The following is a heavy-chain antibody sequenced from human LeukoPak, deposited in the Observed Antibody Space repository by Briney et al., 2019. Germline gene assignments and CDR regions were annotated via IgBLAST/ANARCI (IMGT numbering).Heavy chain of an antibody. Sequence: GGSLRLSCAASGFTFRTYAMTWVRQAPGKGLEWVSAISGSGGSTYYADSVKGRFTISRDNAKNSLYLQMNSLRAEDTAVYYCARGDILIGYSFPTFDYWGQGTLVTVSS. CDR2: ISGSGGST. CDR1: GFTFRTYA. D-gene: IGHD3-9*01. CDR3: ARGDILIGYSFPTFDY. V-gene: IGHV3-23*01. J-gene: IGHJ4*02.